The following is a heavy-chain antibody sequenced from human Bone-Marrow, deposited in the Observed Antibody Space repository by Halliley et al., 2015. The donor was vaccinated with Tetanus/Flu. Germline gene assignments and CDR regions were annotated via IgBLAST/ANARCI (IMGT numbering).Heavy chain of an antibody. CDR2: IYYSGST. CDR1: GGSISSGGYY. CDR3: ARNLVYCSRTSCYVPYFDY. V-gene: IGHV4-31*03. J-gene: IGHJ4*02. Sequence: TLSLTCTVSGGSISSGGYYWSWIRQHPGKGLEWIGYIYYSGSTYYNPSLKSRVTISVDTSKNQFSLKLSSVTAADTAVYYRARNLVYCSRTSCYVPYFDYWGQGTLVTVSS. D-gene: IGHD2-2*01.